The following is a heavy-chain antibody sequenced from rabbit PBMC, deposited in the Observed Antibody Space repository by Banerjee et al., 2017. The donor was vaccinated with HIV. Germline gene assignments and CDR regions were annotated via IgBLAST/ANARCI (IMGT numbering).Heavy chain of an antibody. CDR3: ARDRDWTLDL. CDR1: GFSFSSGYD. CDR2: INTGSGST. D-gene: IGHD4-2*01. Sequence: QEQLVESGGGLVQPEGSLTLTCTASGFSFSSGYDMCWVRQAPGKGLEWIGDINTGSGSTWYASRAKGRFTISKTSSTTVTLQMTSLTAADTATYFCARDRDWTLDLWGPGTLVTVS. V-gene: IGHV1S45*01. J-gene: IGHJ4*01.